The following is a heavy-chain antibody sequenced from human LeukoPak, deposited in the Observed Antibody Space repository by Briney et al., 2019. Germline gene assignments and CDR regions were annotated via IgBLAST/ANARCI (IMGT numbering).Heavy chain of an antibody. V-gene: IGHV3-48*02. CDR1: RFTFSSYG. D-gene: IGHD3-22*01. Sequence: GGSLRLSCAASRFTFSSYGMNWVRQAPGKGLEWVSYISDSTSSKYYADSVKGRFTISRDNAKNSLYLQMNSLRDEDTAVYYCARGRENYYDSSVWFDPWGQGTLVTVSS. CDR2: ISDSTSSK. CDR3: ARGRENYYDSSVWFDP. J-gene: IGHJ5*02.